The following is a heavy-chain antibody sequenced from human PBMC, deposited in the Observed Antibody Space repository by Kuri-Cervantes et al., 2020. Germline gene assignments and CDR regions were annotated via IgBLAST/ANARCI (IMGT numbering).Heavy chain of an antibody. D-gene: IGHD3-22*01. V-gene: IGHV4-61*01. CDR2: IYYSGST. CDR1: GGSVSSGSYY. J-gene: IGHJ4*02. Sequence: SETLSLTCSVSGGSVSSGSYYWSWIRQPPGKGLEWIGYIYYSGSTHYNPSLKSRVTISVDTSKNQFSLKLSSVTAADTAVYYCARGRDYYDSRGQELDYWGQGTLVTVSS. CDR3: ARGRDYYDSRGQELDY.